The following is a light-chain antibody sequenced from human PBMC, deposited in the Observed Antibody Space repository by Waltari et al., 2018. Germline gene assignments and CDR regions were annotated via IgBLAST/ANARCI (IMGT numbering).Light chain of an antibody. V-gene: IGLV2-14*03. Sequence: QSAVTQPVSVSGSPGQSITLSCAGSSCDIGAFKYVSWYQQHPGAAPKVIIYNVSARPSGVSNRFSGSKSGNTASLTISGLQTEDEADYYCTAHGPGSATIFGTGTRVSVL. J-gene: IGLJ1*01. CDR1: SCDIGAFKY. CDR2: NVS. CDR3: TAHGPGSATI.